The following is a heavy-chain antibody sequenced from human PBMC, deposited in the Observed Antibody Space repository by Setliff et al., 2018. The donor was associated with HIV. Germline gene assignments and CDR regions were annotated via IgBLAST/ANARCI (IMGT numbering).Heavy chain of an antibody. V-gene: IGHV1-18*01. Sequence: ASVQVSSKASGYTFTSSDISGVRQSTGQGLEWMGWISAYNDKTNYVQKVQGRVTMTTDTTTRTAYMQLRSMRSDDTAVYYCAGDKADFGEGMDVWGQGTTVTVSS. CDR2: ISAYNDKT. CDR1: GYTFTSSD. J-gene: IGHJ6*02. CDR3: AGDKADFGEGMDV. D-gene: IGHD3-10*01.